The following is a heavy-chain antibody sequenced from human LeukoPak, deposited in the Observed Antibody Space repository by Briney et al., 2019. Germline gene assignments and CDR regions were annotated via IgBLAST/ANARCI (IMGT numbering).Heavy chain of an antibody. J-gene: IGHJ3*02. CDR3: ARSYGYGVDAFDI. D-gene: IGHD5-18*01. V-gene: IGHV3-23*01. CDR1: AFTFSDYG. CDR2: ISGSGGST. Sequence: PGGSLRLSCAASAFTFSDYGMHWVRQAPGKGLEWVSAISGSGGSTYYADSVKGRFTISRDNSKNTLYLQMTSLRAEDTAVYYCARSYGYGVDAFDIWGQGTMVTVSS.